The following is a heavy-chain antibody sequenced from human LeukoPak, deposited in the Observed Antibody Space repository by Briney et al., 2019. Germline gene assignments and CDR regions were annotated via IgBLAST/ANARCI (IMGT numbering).Heavy chain of an antibody. J-gene: IGHJ5*02. CDR2: ISGSGGST. CDR3: ARDFSVAGYNWFDP. CDR1: GFTFSSYA. Sequence: GGSLRLSCAASGFTFSSYAMSWVRQAPGKGLEWVSAISGSGGSTYYADSVKGRFTISRDNSKNTLYLQMNSLRAEDTAVYYCARDFSVAGYNWFDPWGQGTLVTVSS. D-gene: IGHD6-19*01. V-gene: IGHV3-23*01.